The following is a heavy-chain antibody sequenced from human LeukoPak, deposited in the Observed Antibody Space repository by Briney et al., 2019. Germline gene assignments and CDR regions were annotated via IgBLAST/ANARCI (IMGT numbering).Heavy chain of an antibody. CDR3: AKAKAGYSFDY. Sequence: GGSLRLSCAASGFTFSSYAMSWLRQAPAKGLEWVSVISNSGSSTYYVHSVKGRFTISRDNSKDTLYLQMNSLRAEDTAVYYCAKAKAGYSFDYWGQGTLVTVSS. CDR1: GFTFSSYA. D-gene: IGHD1-1*01. J-gene: IGHJ4*02. V-gene: IGHV3-23*01. CDR2: ISNSGSST.